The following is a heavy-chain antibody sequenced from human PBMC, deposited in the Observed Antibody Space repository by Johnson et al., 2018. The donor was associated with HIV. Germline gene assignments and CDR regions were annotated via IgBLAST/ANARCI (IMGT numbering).Heavy chain of an antibody. D-gene: IGHD2-2*01. V-gene: IGHV3-7*01. CDR2: IKQDGSEK. CDR1: GFTFSSYW. J-gene: IGHJ3*02. CDR3: ARDRCSSTSCIDAFDI. Sequence: VQLVESGGGLVQPGGSLRLSCAASGFTFSSYWMSWVRQAPGKGLEWVANIKQDGSEKYYVDSVKGRFTISRDNSKNTLYLQMNSQRAEDTAVYYCARDRCSSTSCIDAFDIWGQGTMVTVSS.